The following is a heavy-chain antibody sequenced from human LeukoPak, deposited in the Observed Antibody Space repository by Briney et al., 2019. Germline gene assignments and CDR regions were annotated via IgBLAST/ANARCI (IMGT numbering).Heavy chain of an antibody. J-gene: IGHJ5*02. V-gene: IGHV3-53*01. CDR1: GFTVSSNY. CDR2: IYSGGST. D-gene: IGHD6-13*01. Sequence: PGGSLRLSCAASGFTVSSNYMSWVRQAPGRGLEWVSVIYSGGSTYYADSVKGRFTISRDNSKNTLYLQMNSLRAEDTAVYYCARAAGTGWFDPWGQGTLVTVSS. CDR3: ARAAGTGWFDP.